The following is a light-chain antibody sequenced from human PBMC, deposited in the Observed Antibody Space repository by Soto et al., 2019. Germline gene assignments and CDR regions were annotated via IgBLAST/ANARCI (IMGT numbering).Light chain of an antibody. Sequence: EIVLTQSPGTLSLSPGERATLSCRASQSVSSSYLAWYQQKPGQAPRLLIYGASSKATGIPDRFSGSGSGTDFTLTISRLEPEDCAVYYCQHYGSSALFGPGTNVDIK. J-gene: IGKJ3*01. V-gene: IGKV3-20*01. CDR1: QSVSSSY. CDR2: GAS. CDR3: QHYGSSAL.